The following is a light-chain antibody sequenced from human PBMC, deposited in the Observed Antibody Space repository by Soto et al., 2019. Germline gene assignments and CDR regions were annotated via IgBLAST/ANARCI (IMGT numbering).Light chain of an antibody. CDR3: KSYYVYPNT. Sequence: DVQMTQSPSTLSASVGDRVTITCRASQDISTWLAWYQQKPGKAPKLLIYKASSLESGVPSRFSGGGSGTEFTLTISSLKPVDHAPFNCKSYYVYPNTFGQGTKLEIK. V-gene: IGKV1-5*03. J-gene: IGKJ2*01. CDR1: QDISTW. CDR2: KAS.